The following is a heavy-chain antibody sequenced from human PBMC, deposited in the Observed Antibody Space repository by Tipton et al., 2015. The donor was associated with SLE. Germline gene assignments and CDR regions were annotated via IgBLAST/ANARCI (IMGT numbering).Heavy chain of an antibody. CDR1: GDSIRSGNNN. J-gene: IGHJ5*02. V-gene: IGHV4-39*07. D-gene: IGHD3-9*01. CDR3: ARFFYYDNSRAWGWFDP. CDR2: MHYTGRI. Sequence: TLSLTCTVSGDSIRSGNNNWGWIRQPPGKGLEWIASMHYTGRIYYNLSLKSRVTISIDSSNNQFSLRLSSVTAADTAVYYCARFFYYDNSRAWGWFDPWGQGTLVIVSS.